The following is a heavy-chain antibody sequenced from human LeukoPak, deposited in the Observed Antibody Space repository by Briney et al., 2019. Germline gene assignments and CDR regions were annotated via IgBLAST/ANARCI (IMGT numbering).Heavy chain of an antibody. Sequence: ALVKVSCKASGYTFSGYYMHWVRQAPGQGLEWMGWINPNSGGTYYAQKFQGRVTITRNTSISTAYMELSSLRSEDTAVYYCARTRGYDFWSGYYSNWFDPWGQGTLVTVSS. J-gene: IGHJ5*02. V-gene: IGHV1-2*02. CDR1: GYTFSGYY. D-gene: IGHD3-3*01. CDR2: INPNSGGT. CDR3: ARTRGYDFWSGYYSNWFDP.